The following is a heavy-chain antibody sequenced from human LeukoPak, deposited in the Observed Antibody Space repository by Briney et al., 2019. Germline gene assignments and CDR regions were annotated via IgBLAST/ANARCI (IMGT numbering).Heavy chain of an antibody. Sequence: GGSLRLSCAASGFTFSSYAMSWVRQAPGQGLEWVSGISGSGGSTYFADSAKGRFTISRDNSKNTLYLQMNSLGAEDSAVYYCAKAGGGGYADRIDYWGQGTLATVSS. D-gene: IGHD5-12*01. CDR2: ISGSGGST. CDR3: AKAGGGGYADRIDY. CDR1: GFTFSSYA. J-gene: IGHJ4*02. V-gene: IGHV3-23*01.